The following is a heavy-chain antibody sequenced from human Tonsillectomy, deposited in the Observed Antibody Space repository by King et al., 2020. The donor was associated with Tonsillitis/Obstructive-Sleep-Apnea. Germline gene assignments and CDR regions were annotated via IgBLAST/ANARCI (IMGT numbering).Heavy chain of an antibody. CDR2: IYYSGST. CDR3: ARGAIVSSTSCYFFEL. V-gene: IGHV4-31*03. Sequence: VQLQESGPGLVKPSQTLSLTCTVSGGSISSGGYYWSWIRQHPGKGLEWIGYIYYSGSTYYNPSLKSRVTISVDTSKNQFSLKLSSVTAADTAVYYCARGAIVSSTSCYFFELWGRGTLVTVSS. J-gene: IGHJ2*01. D-gene: IGHD2-2*01. CDR1: GGSISSGGYY.